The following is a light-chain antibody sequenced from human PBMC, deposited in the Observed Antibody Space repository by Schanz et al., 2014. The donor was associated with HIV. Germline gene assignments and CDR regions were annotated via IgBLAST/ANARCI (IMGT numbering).Light chain of an antibody. Sequence: QSALTQPASVSGSPGQSITIPCTGTSSDVGGYNYVAWYQQHPGKAPKLMIYDVSDRPSGVSNRFSGSKSGNTASLSISGLQAEDEADYYCSSHTSGRALFGGGTKLTVL. J-gene: IGLJ2*01. CDR1: SSDVGGYNY. CDR2: DVS. V-gene: IGLV2-14*03. CDR3: SSHTSGRAL.